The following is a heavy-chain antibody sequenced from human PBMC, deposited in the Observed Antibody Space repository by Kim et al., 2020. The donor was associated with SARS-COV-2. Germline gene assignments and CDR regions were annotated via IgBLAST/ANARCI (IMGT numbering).Heavy chain of an antibody. CDR3: AGMVGNYYGMDV. Sequence: ASVKVSCKASGYMFSGYVMNWVRRAPGQGLEWMGWIDSKTGEPNSAQDFTGRFVFSLDTSVRTTYLQISSLTAEDSGVYYCAGMVGNYYGMDVCGQGSTV. D-gene: IGHD2-15*01. CDR2: IDSKTGEP. CDR1: GYMFSGYV. J-gene: IGHJ6*02. V-gene: IGHV7-4-1*02.